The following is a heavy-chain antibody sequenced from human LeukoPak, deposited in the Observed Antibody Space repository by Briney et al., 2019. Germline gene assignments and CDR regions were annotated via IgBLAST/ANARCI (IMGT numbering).Heavy chain of an antibody. CDR3: ARDPRYCSGGSCYHY. Sequence: GGSLRLSCAASGFTVSSNFMSWVRQAPGKGLEWVSVIYSGDNTYYADSVKSRFTISRDNSKNTLYLQMNSLRADDTAVYYCARDPRYCSGGSCYHYWGQGTLVTVSS. J-gene: IGHJ4*02. V-gene: IGHV3-53*01. CDR1: GFTVSSNF. D-gene: IGHD2-15*01. CDR2: IYSGDNT.